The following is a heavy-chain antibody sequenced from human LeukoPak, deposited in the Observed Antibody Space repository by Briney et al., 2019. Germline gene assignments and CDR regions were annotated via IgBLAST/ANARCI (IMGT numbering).Heavy chain of an antibody. CDR1: GYTFTSYY. J-gene: IGHJ4*02. Sequence: GASVKVSCKASGYTFTSYYMHWVRQAPGQGLEWMGIINPSGGSTSYAQKFQGRVTMTRDTSTSTVYIELSSLRFEDTAVYYCARGPSPLGDSSGYMNYWGQGTLVTVSS. CDR2: INPSGGST. V-gene: IGHV1-46*01. D-gene: IGHD3-22*01. CDR3: ARGPSPLGDSSGYMNY.